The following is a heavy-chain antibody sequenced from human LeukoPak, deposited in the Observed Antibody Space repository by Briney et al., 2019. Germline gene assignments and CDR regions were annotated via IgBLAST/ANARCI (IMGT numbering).Heavy chain of an antibody. CDR2: INHSGST. V-gene: IGHV4-34*01. CDR1: GGSFSGYY. CDR3: ARGLVSSSWYDY. J-gene: IGHJ4*02. D-gene: IGHD6-13*01. Sequence: SETLSLTCAVYGGSFSGYYWSWIRQPPGKGLEWIGEINHSGSTNYNPSLKSRVTISVDTSKNQFSLKLSSVTAADTAVYYCARGLVSSSWYDYWGQGTLVTVSS.